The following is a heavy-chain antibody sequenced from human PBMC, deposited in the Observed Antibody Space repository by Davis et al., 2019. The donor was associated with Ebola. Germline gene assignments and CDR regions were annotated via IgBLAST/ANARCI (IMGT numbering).Heavy chain of an antibody. V-gene: IGHV3-48*04. J-gene: IGHJ6*02. CDR2: ISSSGSTI. CDR3: AREGSGWGSKHYGMDV. Sequence: GESLKISCAASGFTFSSYSMNWVRQAPGKGLEWVSYISSSGSTIYYADSVKGRFTISRDNAKNSLYLQMNSLRAEDTAVYYCAREGSGWGSKHYGMDVWGQGTTVTVSS. CDR1: GFTFSSYS. D-gene: IGHD6-19*01.